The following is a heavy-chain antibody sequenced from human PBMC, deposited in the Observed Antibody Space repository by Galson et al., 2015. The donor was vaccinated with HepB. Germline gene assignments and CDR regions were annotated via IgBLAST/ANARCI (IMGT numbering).Heavy chain of an antibody. Sequence: SLRLSCAASGFTFSSYGMHWVRQAPGKGLEWVAVISYDGSNKYYADSVKGRFTISRDNSKNTLYLQMNSLRAEDTAVYYCAKDSVPHIVATIRIGSYGMDVWGQGTTITVSS. CDR1: GFTFSSYG. D-gene: IGHD5-12*01. V-gene: IGHV3-30*18. CDR2: ISYDGSNK. CDR3: AKDSVPHIVATIRIGSYGMDV. J-gene: IGHJ6*02.